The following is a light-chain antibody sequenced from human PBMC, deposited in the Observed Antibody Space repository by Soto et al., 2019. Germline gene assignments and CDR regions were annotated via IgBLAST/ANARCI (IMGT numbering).Light chain of an antibody. J-gene: IGKJ4*01. CDR1: QGINTY. CDR2: DAS. Sequence: DIQMTQSPSSLSASVGDRVTITCQASQGINTYLNWYQQKPGKAPKLLIYDASTLETGVPSRFSGSESGTEFTFTISSLQPEDFATYYCQQYDNFPITFGRGTKVEIK. CDR3: QQYDNFPIT. V-gene: IGKV1-33*01.